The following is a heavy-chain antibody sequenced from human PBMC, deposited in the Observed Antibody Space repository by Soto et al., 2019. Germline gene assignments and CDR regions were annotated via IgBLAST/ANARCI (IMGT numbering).Heavy chain of an antibody. V-gene: IGHV4-59*01. CDR3: ARALILTGYYIHDAFDI. D-gene: IGHD3-9*01. CDR2: IYYSGST. J-gene: IGHJ3*02. Sequence: QVQLQESDPGLVKPSETLSLTCTVSGGSISSYYWSWIRQPPGKGLEWIGYIYYSGSTNYNPSLKSRVTISVDTSKNQFSLKLSSVTAADTAVYYCARALILTGYYIHDAFDIWGQGTMVTVSS. CDR1: GGSISSYY.